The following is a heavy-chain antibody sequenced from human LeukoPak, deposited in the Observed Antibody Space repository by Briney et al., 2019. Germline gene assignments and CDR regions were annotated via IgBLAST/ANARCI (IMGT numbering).Heavy chain of an antibody. D-gene: IGHD6-13*01. CDR2: IYYSGST. Sequence: PSETLSLTCTVSGGSISSSSYYWGWIRQPPGKGLEWIGSIYYSGSTYYNPSLKSRVTISVDTSKNQFSLKLTSVTAADTAVYYCARGYSIDHWGQGTLVTVSS. CDR3: ARGYSIDH. CDR1: GGSISSSSYY. J-gene: IGHJ4*02. V-gene: IGHV4-39*01.